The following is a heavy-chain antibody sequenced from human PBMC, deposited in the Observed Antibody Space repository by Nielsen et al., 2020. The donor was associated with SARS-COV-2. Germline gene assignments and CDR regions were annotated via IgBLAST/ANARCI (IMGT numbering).Heavy chain of an antibody. Sequence: GESLKISCVVSGFNIRGYWMTWVRQAPGKGLEWVGNIKLDGSEKYYVDSVKGRFTISRDNARNTLYLQMNSLRVEDTAVYYCASGAIVAYWGQGTLVTVSS. CDR1: GFNIRGYW. D-gene: IGHD5-12*01. V-gene: IGHV3-7*01. CDR2: IKLDGSEK. CDR3: ASGAIVAY. J-gene: IGHJ4*02.